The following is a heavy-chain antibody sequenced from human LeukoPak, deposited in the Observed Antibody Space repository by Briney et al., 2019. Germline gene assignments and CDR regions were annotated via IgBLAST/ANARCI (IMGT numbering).Heavy chain of an antibody. Sequence: SETLSLTCTVSGGSFSTYYWSWIRQPPGKGLEWIAYIYYSGSTNHNPSLQSRVTISVDTSKNQFSLRLSSVTAADTAVYYCAREYSYYDSSGYYYGSGYFDYWGQGTLVTVSS. D-gene: IGHD3-22*01. J-gene: IGHJ4*02. CDR3: AREYSYYDSSGYYYGSGYFDY. CDR2: IYYSGST. V-gene: IGHV4-59*01. CDR1: GGSFSTYY.